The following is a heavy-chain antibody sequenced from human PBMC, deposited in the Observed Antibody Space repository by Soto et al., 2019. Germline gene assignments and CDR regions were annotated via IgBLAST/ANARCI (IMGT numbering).Heavy chain of an antibody. Sequence: SETLSLTCTVSAGSIISSCYYWGWILQHPGKGLEWIVSIYYTGSTYYNPSLKSRVTISVDTSKNQCSLKLSSVTAADTALYYCARHLGRGCYWFDSWGQGTLVTVS. CDR1: AGSIISSCYY. CDR2: IYYTGST. CDR3: ARHLGRGCYWFDS. D-gene: IGHD6-19*01. V-gene: IGHV4-39*01. J-gene: IGHJ5*01.